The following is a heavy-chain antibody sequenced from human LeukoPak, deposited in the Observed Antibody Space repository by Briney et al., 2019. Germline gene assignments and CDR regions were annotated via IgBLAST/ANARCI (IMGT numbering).Heavy chain of an antibody. V-gene: IGHV3-23*01. CDR2: INGAGSDT. CDR3: ARDRYGDYSFDY. Sequence: PGGSLRLSCAASGFTFSRFAMSWVRQAPGKGLEWISTINGAGSDTYYADSVKGWFIVSRDNSKNTLYVQVNSPRAEDTALYYCARDRYGDYSFDYWGQGTLVTVSS. CDR1: GFTFSRFA. J-gene: IGHJ4*02. D-gene: IGHD4-17*01.